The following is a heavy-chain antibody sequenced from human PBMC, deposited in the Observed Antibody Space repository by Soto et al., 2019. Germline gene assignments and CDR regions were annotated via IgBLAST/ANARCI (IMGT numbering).Heavy chain of an antibody. J-gene: IGHJ6*02. CDR3: ARDRSPQSLVRSFELADYGMDV. V-gene: IGHV1-18*04. D-gene: IGHD3-9*01. CDR1: GYTFTSYG. Sequence: QVQLVQSGAEVKKPGASVKVSCKASGYTFTSYGISWVRQAPGQGLEWMGWISAYNGNTNYAQKLQGRVTLTTDTSTSTAYMELRSLRSDDTAVYYCARDRSPQSLVRSFELADYGMDVWGQGTTVTVSS. CDR2: ISAYNGNT.